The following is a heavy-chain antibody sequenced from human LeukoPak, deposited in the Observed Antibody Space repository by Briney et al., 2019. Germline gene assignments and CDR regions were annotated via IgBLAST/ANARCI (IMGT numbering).Heavy chain of an antibody. D-gene: IGHD2-21*02. CDR2: IIPIFGTA. J-gene: IGHJ4*02. CDR3: ASPNPAYCGGDCYSQIRLLVQFDY. V-gene: IGHV1-69*13. CDR1: GGTFSSYA. Sequence: GASVKVSCKASGGTFSSYAISWVRQASGQGLEWMGGIIPIFGTANYAQKFQGRVTITADESTSTAYMELSSLRSEDTAVYYCASPNPAYCGGDCYSQIRLLVQFDYWGQGTLVTVSS.